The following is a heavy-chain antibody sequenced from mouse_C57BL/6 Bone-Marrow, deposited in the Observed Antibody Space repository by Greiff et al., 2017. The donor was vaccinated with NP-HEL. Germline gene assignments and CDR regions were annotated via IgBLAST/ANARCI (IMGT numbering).Heavy chain of an antibody. CDR3: ASPYDYDVAWFAY. D-gene: IGHD2-4*01. CDR1: GFTFSSYG. V-gene: IGHV5-6*01. J-gene: IGHJ3*01. CDR2: ISSGGSYT. Sequence: DVHLVESGGDLVKPGGSLKLSCAASGFTFSSYGMSWVRQAPDKRLEWVATISSGGSYTYYPDRVKGRFTISRANATNTLYLQMSSLKSEDTAMYYCASPYDYDVAWFAYWGQGTLVTVSA.